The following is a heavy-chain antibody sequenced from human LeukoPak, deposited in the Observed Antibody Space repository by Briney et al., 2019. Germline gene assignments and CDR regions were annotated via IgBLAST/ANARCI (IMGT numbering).Heavy chain of an antibody. J-gene: IGHJ6*02. CDR1: GFTVSSNY. Sequence: GGSLRLSCAASGFTVSSNYMSWVRQAPGKGLEWVSVIYSGGSTYYADSVKGRFTISRDNSKNTLYLQMNSLRAEDTAVYYCAREVTMVRGPAPRGMDIWGQGTTVTVSS. D-gene: IGHD3-10*01. CDR2: IYSGGST. V-gene: IGHV3-66*01. CDR3: AREVTMVRGPAPRGMDI.